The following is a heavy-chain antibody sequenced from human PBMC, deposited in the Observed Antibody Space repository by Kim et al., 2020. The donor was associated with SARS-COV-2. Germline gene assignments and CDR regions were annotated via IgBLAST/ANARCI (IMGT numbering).Heavy chain of an antibody. CDR3: AKALDYNYESSLDY. Sequence: GGSLRLSCAASGFSFSTYGMHWVRQAPGKGLEWVALTSYDGGNIYHADSVRGRFTVSRDNSKNTVYLQMNSLRDDDTAVYFCAKALDYNYESSLDYWGQGTLGTVSP. D-gene: IGHD3-22*01. V-gene: IGHV3-30*18. CDR2: TSYDGGNI. CDR1: GFSFSTYG. J-gene: IGHJ4*02.